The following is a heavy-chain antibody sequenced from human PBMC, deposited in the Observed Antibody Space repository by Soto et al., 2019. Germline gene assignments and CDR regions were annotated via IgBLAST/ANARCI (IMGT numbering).Heavy chain of an antibody. CDR2: IYYSGST. Sequence: QVQLQESGPGLVKPSETLSLTCTVSGGSISSYYWSWIWQPPGKGLEWIGYIYYSGSTNYNPSLKSRVTISVDTSKNQFSLKLSSVTAADTAVYYCARDPGSGVFDAFDIWGQGTMVTVSS. J-gene: IGHJ3*02. CDR1: GGSISSYY. V-gene: IGHV4-59*01. CDR3: ARDPGSGVFDAFDI. D-gene: IGHD3-10*01.